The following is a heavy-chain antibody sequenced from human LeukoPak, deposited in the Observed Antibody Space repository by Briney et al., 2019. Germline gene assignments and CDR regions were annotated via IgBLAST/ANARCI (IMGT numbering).Heavy chain of an antibody. J-gene: IGHJ3*02. CDR3: ARDKGRGAFDI. V-gene: IGHV3-21*01. CDR2: SSSSSSYI. Sequence: PGGSLRLTCAASGFTFSSYSMNWVRQAPGQGLEWVSSSSSSSSYIYYADSVKGRFTITRDNAKNSLYLQMNSLRAEDTAVYYCARDKGRGAFDIWGQGTMVTVSS. CDR1: GFTFSSYS.